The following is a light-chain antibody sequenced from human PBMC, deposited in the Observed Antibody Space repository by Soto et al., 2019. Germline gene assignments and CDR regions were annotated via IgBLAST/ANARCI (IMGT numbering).Light chain of an antibody. CDR1: SSDVGGYNY. V-gene: IGLV2-14*01. CDR2: EVS. CDR3: SSYTSSGTYV. J-gene: IGLJ1*01. Sequence: ALPQPASVSGSPGQSITISCTGTSSDVGGYNYVSWYQQHPGKAPKLMIYEVSNRPSGVSNRFSGSKSGNTASLTISGLQAEDEADYYCSSYTSSGTYVFGTGTKVTAL.